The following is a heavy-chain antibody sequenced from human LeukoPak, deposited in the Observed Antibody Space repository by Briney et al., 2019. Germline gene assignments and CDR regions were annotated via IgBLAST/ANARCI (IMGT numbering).Heavy chain of an antibody. D-gene: IGHD3-22*01. CDR2: IKSKTDGGTT. Sequence: GGSLRLSCAASGFTFGNAWMSWVRQAPGKGLAWVGRIKSKTDGGTTDYAAPVKGRFTISRDDSKNTLYLQMNSLKTEDTAVYYCTTVHSYYYDSSGYPYFDYWGQGTLVTVSS. J-gene: IGHJ4*02. CDR1: GFTFGNAW. V-gene: IGHV3-15*01. CDR3: TTVHSYYYDSSGYPYFDY.